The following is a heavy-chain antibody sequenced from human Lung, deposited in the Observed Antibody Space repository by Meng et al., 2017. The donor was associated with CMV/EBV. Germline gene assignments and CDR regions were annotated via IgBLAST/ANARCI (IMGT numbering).Heavy chain of an antibody. CDR2: IYHSRST. CDR3: ASFPPPEKQWQVTDY. V-gene: IGHV4-4*02. J-gene: IGHJ4*02. D-gene: IGHD6-19*01. CDR1: GGSISRSNR. Sequence: GEVGESGAGVGRRSGTLSLTCGRSGGSISRSNRWSWGRQPPGKGLEGIGGIYHSRSTNYNPSHKSRVTISVVKSKNQLYLKLSSVTAADTTVYYCASFPPPEKQWQVTDYWGQGALVTVSS.